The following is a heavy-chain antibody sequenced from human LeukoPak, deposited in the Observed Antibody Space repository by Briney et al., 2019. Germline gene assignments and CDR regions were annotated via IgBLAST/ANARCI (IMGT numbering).Heavy chain of an antibody. D-gene: IGHD2-2*01. CDR1: GGSFSGYY. CDR2: INHSGST. J-gene: IGHJ4*02. Sequence: SETLSLTRAVYGGSFSGYYWSWIRQPPGKGLEWIGEINHSGSTNYNPSLKSRVTISVDTSKNQFSLNLSSVTAADTAVYYCAIPTRYCSSTSCYAPFDYWGQGTLVTVSS. CDR3: AIPTRYCSSTSCYAPFDY. V-gene: IGHV4-34*01.